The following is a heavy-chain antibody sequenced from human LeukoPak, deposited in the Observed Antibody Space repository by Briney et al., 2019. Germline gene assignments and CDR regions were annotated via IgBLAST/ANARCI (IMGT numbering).Heavy chain of an antibody. D-gene: IGHD5-18*01. V-gene: IGHV3-7*01. CDR3: ARDPVDTAMGPYYYGMDV. CDR2: IKQDGSEK. CDR1: GFTFSSYW. Sequence: GGSQRLSCAASGFTFSSYWMSWVRQAPGKGLEWVANIKQDGSEKYYVDSVKGRFTISRDNAKNSLYLQMNSLRAEDTAVYYCARDPVDTAMGPYYYGMDVWGQGTTVTVSS. J-gene: IGHJ6*02.